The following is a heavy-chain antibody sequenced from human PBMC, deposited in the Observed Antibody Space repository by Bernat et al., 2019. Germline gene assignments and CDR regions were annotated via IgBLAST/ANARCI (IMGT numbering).Heavy chain of an antibody. D-gene: IGHD4-17*01. J-gene: IGHJ4*02. Sequence: EVQLVESGGGLVQPGGSLRLSCAASGFTFITSGMNWVRQAPGKGLEWVSAISGSGGSTYYADSVKGRFTISRDNSKNTLYLQMSSLRAEDTAVYYCAKEDYGDYSAAYWGQGTLVTVSA. CDR3: AKEDYGDYSAAY. V-gene: IGHV3-23*04. CDR2: ISGSGGST. CDR1: GFTFITSG.